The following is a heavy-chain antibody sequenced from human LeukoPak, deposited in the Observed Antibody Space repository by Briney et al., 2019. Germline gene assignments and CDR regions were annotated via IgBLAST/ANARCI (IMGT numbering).Heavy chain of an antibody. CDR1: GFTFSSDW. CDR3: ARMRATPYSYAYSVGYYFDY. J-gene: IGHJ4*02. V-gene: IGHV3-7*01. D-gene: IGHD5-18*01. CDR2: IKPDGSDK. Sequence: GGSLRLSCAASGFTFSSDWMSWVRQAPGKGLEWVASIKPDGSDKYYVDSLKGRFTISRDNAKNSLYLQMNSLRAEDTAVYYCARMRATPYSYAYSVGYYFDYWGQGTLVTVSS.